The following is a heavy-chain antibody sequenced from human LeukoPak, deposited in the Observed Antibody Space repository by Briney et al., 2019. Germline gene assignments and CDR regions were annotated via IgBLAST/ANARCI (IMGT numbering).Heavy chain of an antibody. CDR3: ARWYSSGWYVPFDY. D-gene: IGHD6-19*01. CDR1: GYNLTDVS. CDR2: FDPEHGDT. J-gene: IGHJ4*02. V-gene: IGHV1-24*01. Sequence: ASVEVSCTVSGYNLTDVSIHWVRQAPGGGLEWLGGFDPEHGDTGYSQKFQGRVTITRDTSASTAYMELSSLRSEDTAVYYCARWYSSGWYVPFDYWGQGTLVTVSS.